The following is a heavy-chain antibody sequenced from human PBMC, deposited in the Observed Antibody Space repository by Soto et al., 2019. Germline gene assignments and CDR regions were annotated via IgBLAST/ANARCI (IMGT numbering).Heavy chain of an antibody. CDR2: ISAAGDP. CDR3: ARTDRAFYGVDV. J-gene: IGHJ6*02. Sequence: EVQLVESGGGLVQPGGSLRLSCAASGFTFRNYDMHWVRQATGKGLEWVSGISAAGDPDYADAVEGRFTISRENAQNSFFLQINSLRVGDPAVYYCARTDRAFYGVDVWGQWTAVIVSS. V-gene: IGHV3-13*05. CDR1: GFTFRNYD.